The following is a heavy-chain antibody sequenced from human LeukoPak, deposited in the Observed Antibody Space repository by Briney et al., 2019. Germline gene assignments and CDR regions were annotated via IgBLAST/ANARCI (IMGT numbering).Heavy chain of an antibody. D-gene: IGHD3-10*01. CDR2: IPYDGKNE. J-gene: IGHJ4*02. CDR1: GFPFSSYG. V-gene: IGHV3-30*18. CDR3: AKDLERFGELFDY. Sequence: GGSLRLSCAASGFPFSSYGMHWVRQAPGKGLEWVAVIPYDGKNEDYADSVKGRFTISRDNSKNTLYLQMNSLRAEDTAVYYCAKDLERFGELFDYWGQGTLVTVSS.